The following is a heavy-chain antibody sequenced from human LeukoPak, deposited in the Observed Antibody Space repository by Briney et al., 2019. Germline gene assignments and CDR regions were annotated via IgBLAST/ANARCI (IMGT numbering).Heavy chain of an antibody. D-gene: IGHD3-3*01. J-gene: IGHJ3*02. CDR1: GGSISSGDYY. CDR2: IYYSGST. CDR3: ARGRFGVVITDAFDI. V-gene: IGHV4-30-4*01. Sequence: SETLSLTCTVSGGSISSGDYYWSWTRQPPGKGLEWIGYIYYSGSTYYNPSLKSRVTISVDTSKNQFSLKLSSVTAADTAVYYCARGRFGVVITDAFDIWGQGTMVTVSS.